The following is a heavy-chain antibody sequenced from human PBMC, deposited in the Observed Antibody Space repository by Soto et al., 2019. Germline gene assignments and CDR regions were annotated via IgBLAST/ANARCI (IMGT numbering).Heavy chain of an antibody. CDR1: GFTFDDYT. J-gene: IGHJ6*02. D-gene: IGHD3-10*01. CDR2: ISWDGGST. V-gene: IGHV3-43*01. Sequence: HPGGSLRLSCAASGFTFDDYTMHWVRQAPGKGLEWVSLISWDGGSTYYADSVKGRFTISRDNSKNSLYLQMNSLRTEGTALYYCAKDMVALRRPPGYYYYGMDVWGQGTTVTVSS. CDR3: AKDMVALRRPPGYYYYGMDV.